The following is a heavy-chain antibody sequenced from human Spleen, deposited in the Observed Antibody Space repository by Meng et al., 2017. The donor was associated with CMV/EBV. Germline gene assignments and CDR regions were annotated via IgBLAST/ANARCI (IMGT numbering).Heavy chain of an antibody. CDR1: GFTVNSDY. J-gene: IGHJ4*02. Sequence: GGSLRLSCAASGFTVNSDYMSWVRQAPGKGLEWVSVIYHGGSTYYADSVKGRLIISRDNSKNTLYLQMNSLRVEDTAVYYCARDSSGSGYFDLWGQGSLFTVSS. CDR3: ARDSSGSGYFDL. CDR2: IYHGGST. V-gene: IGHV3-53*01. D-gene: IGHD1-26*01.